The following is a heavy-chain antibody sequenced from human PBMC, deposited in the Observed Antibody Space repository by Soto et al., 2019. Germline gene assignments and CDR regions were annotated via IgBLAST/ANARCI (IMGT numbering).Heavy chain of an antibody. Sequence: QVQLVQSGAEVKKPGASVKVSCKASGYTFTSYDINWVRQASRQGLEWMGWMNPNSGNTGYAQKFQGRVTMTRNTSISTAYMELSSLRSEDTAVYYCARGLGYCSSTSCSNWFDPWGQGTLVTVSS. CDR2: MNPNSGNT. CDR1: GYTFTSYD. V-gene: IGHV1-8*01. D-gene: IGHD2-2*01. CDR3: ARGLGYCSSTSCSNWFDP. J-gene: IGHJ5*02.